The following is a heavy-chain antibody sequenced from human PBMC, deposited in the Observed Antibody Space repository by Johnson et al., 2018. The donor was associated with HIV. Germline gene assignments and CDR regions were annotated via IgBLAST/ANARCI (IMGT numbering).Heavy chain of an antibody. CDR3: AREAYYARAFDL. Sequence: QVQLVESGGGVVQPGRSLRLSCAASGFTFSSYAMHWVRQAPGKGLEWVAVISYDGNNKYYADSLKGRFAISRDNSRNTLDLRMDSLRVEDTAVYYCAREAYYARAFDLWGQGTMVTVSS. V-gene: IGHV3-30*09. D-gene: IGHD3-3*01. CDR2: ISYDGNNK. CDR1: GFTFSSYA. J-gene: IGHJ3*01.